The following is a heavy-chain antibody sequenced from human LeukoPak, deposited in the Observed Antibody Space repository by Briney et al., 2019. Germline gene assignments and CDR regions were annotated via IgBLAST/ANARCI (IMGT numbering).Heavy chain of an antibody. J-gene: IGHJ4*02. Sequence: GGSLRLSCTASGFSFSTYSMNWVRQAPGKGLGWVSYIVGSSSNIYYADSVKGRFTISRDNAKNSLYLQMDSLRAEDTAVYYCATDKTAAFDYWGQGTLVTVSS. CDR3: ATDKTAAFDY. CDR2: IVGSSSNI. V-gene: IGHV3-48*04. D-gene: IGHD1-1*01. CDR1: GFSFSTYS.